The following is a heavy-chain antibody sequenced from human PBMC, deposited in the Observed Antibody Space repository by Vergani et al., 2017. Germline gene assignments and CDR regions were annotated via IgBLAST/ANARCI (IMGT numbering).Heavy chain of an antibody. Sequence: EVQLEESGGGLVLPGRSLRLSCVASGFTSAGYAMHWVRQAPGKGLEWVSGISWNSNSIGYADSVTGRFTISRDNAKNSLYLQMNSLRAEDTALYYCAKEVGTSSGGGWFDPWGQGTLVTVSS. V-gene: IGHV3-9*02. CDR2: ISWNSNSI. CDR1: GFTSAGYA. J-gene: IGHJ5*02. CDR3: AKEVGTSSGGGWFDP. D-gene: IGHD6-6*01.